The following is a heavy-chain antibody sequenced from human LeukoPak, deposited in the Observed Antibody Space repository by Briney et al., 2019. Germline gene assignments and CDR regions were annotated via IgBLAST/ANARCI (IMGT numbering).Heavy chain of an antibody. CDR1: GFTFSSYA. CDR3: AKLYCSSSSCSRGGYFDY. Sequence: GGSLRLSCAASGFTFSSYAMSWVRQAPGKGLEWVSIISGIGGTTYYPDSVKGRFTISRDNSKNTLYLQMNSLRAEDTAVYYCAKLYCSSSSCSRGGYFDYWGRGTLVTVSS. D-gene: IGHD2-2*01. J-gene: IGHJ4*02. V-gene: IGHV3-23*01. CDR2: ISGIGGTT.